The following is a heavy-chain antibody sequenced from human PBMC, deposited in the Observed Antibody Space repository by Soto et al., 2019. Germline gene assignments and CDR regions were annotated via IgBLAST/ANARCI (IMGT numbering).Heavy chain of an antibody. D-gene: IGHD3-22*01. J-gene: IGHJ4*02. Sequence: ASVKGSCKAAGYTFTSYGISWVRQAPGQGLEWMGWMSAYSGNTNYAQKLQGRVTMTTDTSTSTAYRELRSLRSDDTAVYYCAAYRSFYYDSSGYYFDYWGQGTLVTVSS. CDR2: MSAYSGNT. CDR3: AAYRSFYYDSSGYYFDY. V-gene: IGHV1-18*01. CDR1: GYTFTSYG.